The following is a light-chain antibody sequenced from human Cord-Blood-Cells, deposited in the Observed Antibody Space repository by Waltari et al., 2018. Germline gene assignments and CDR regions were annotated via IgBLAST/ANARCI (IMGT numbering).Light chain of an antibody. CDR1: QSISSY. CDR3: QQSYSTPGT. Sequence: DIQMTQSPSSLSASVGDRVTITCRASQSISSYLNWYQQKPGKAPKLLIYAASSLQSAVPSRFSVSGSETDVTLSISSLQPEDFATYYCQQSYSTPGTFGQGTKVEMK. CDR2: AAS. J-gene: IGKJ1*01. V-gene: IGKV1-39*01.